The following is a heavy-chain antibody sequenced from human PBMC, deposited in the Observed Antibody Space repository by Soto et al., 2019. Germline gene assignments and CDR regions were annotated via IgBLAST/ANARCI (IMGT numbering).Heavy chain of an antibody. J-gene: IGHJ6*02. CDR3: ARDRPDIVVVPAAIRWGDYGMDV. V-gene: IGHV4-30-4*01. D-gene: IGHD2-2*02. CDR2: IYYSGST. Sequence: PSETLSLTCTVSGGSISSGDYYWSWIRQPPGKGLEWIGYIYYSGSTYYNPSLKSRVTISVDTSKNQFSLKLSSVTAADTAVYYCARDRPDIVVVPAAIRWGDYGMDVWGHGTTVTVSS. CDR1: GGSISSGDYY.